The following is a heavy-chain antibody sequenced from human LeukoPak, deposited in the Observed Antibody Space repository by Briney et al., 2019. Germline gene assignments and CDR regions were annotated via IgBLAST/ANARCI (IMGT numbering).Heavy chain of an antibody. J-gene: IGHJ4*02. CDR1: GFTFGDYA. Sequence: HSGGSLRLSCPTSGFTFGDYAMTWVRQAPGKGLEWVGFIRSKAYGGTPEYAASVKGRFTISRDDSRSIASLQMNSLKTEDTAVYFFTRRSGNTNGWRLDFWGQGTLVTVSS. CDR3: TRRSGNTNGWRLDF. CDR2: IRSKAYGGTP. D-gene: IGHD2-8*01. V-gene: IGHV3-49*04.